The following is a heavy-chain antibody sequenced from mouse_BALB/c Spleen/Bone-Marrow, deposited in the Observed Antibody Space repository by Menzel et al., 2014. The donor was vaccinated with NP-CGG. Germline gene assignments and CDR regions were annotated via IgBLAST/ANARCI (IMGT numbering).Heavy chain of an antibody. CDR2: IDPANGNT. Sequence: EVQLQQSGAELVKPGASVKLSCTASGFNIKDIYMHWVKQRPEQGLEWIGRIDPANGNTKYDPKFQGKATITADTSSNTAYLQLSSLTSEDTAVYYCARYDYGWYFSVWGAGTTVTVSS. J-gene: IGHJ1*01. CDR1: GFNIKDIY. D-gene: IGHD2-4*01. CDR3: ARYDYGWYFSV. V-gene: IGHV14-3*02.